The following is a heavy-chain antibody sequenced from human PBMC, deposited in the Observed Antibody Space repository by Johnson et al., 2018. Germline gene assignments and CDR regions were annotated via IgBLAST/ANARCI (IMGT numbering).Heavy chain of an antibody. CDR1: EFVFSRYA. Sequence: QVQLVQSGGGVVQPGRSLRLSCAASEFVFSRYAMHWVRQAPGKGLEWVAVISYDGTNKYYADSVKGRFTVSRANSKNTLYLQMNSLRAEDTAMYYCARGPRYATLRVGDLSSLRAEHFQYWGQGTLVTVSS. CDR3: ARGPRYATLRVGDLSSLRAEHFQY. CDR2: ISYDGTNK. V-gene: IGHV3-30-3*01. D-gene: IGHD3-16*02. J-gene: IGHJ1*01.